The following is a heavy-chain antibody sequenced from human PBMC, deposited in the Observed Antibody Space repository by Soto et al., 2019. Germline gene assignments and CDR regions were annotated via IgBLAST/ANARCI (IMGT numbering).Heavy chain of an antibody. CDR3: ADLFAGFDI. Sequence: EVQVVESGGDLVQPGGSLRLSCVGSGFTFSSHWMHWVRQAPGKGLVWVAHITHDGSSATYADSVKGRFTISRDNAKNTLYLQMNTLNFEDTAVYYCADLFAGFDIWGQGTMVTVSS. V-gene: IGHV3-74*01. CDR1: GFTFSSHW. CDR2: ITHDGSSA. D-gene: IGHD3-10*02. J-gene: IGHJ3*02.